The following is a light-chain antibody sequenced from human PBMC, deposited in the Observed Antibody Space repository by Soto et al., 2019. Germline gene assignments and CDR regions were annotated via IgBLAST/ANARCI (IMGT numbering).Light chain of an antibody. CDR1: SSDVGSNNR. V-gene: IGLV2-18*02. J-gene: IGLJ1*01. Sequence: QSALTQPPSVSGSPGQSVAISCSGSSSDVGSNNRVSWYQQSPGTAPKLMIYDVTNRPSGVPDRFSGSKSGNTASLTISGLQAEDEADYYCSSFTTSSTYVFGTGTKVHRP. CDR2: DVT. CDR3: SSFTTSSTYV.